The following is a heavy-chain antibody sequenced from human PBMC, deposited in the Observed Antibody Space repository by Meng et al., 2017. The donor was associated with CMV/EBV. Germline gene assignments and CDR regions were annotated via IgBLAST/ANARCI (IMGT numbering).Heavy chain of an antibody. D-gene: IGHD1-14*01. Sequence: GESLKISCATSGFTFYNYAMSWARQAPGKGLEWVSTISGSGSSSTYYVDSVKGRFTISRDNSKNTVFLQMNSLRVEDTAVYYCAIGSNHNYWGQGTLVTVSS. V-gene: IGHV3-23*01. CDR2: ISGSGSSST. CDR1: GFTFYNYA. J-gene: IGHJ4*02. CDR3: AIGSNHNY.